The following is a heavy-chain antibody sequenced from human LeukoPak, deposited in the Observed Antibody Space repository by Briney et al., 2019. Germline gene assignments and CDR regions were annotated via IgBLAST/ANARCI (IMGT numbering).Heavy chain of an antibody. CDR3: ARGNAGAFDF. J-gene: IGHJ3*01. CDR1: GGSISSYY. Sequence: SETLSLTCTVSGGSISSYYWDWIRQSPWRGLEWLGRTYYTSRWYSEYAVAVKGRITIKPDTSKNQFSLQLSSVTPEDTAVYYCARGNAGAFDFWGQGTMVTVSS. D-gene: IGHD1-1*01. V-gene: IGHV6-1*01. CDR2: TYYTSRWYS.